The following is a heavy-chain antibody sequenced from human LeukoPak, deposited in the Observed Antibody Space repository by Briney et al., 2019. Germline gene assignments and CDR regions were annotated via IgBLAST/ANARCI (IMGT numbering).Heavy chain of an antibody. Sequence: ASVKVSCKASGYTFTSYDINWVRQATGQGLEWMGWMNPNSGNTGYVQKFQGRVTITRNTSISTAYMELSSLRSEDTAVYYCARGSVPAATRTQSDFDYWGQGTLVTVSS. V-gene: IGHV1-8*03. CDR3: ARGSVPAATRTQSDFDY. J-gene: IGHJ4*02. CDR1: GYTFTSYD. CDR2: MNPNSGNT. D-gene: IGHD2-2*01.